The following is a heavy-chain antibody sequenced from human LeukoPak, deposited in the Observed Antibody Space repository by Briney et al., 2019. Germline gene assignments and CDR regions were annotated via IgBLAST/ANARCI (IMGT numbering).Heavy chain of an antibody. D-gene: IGHD3-10*01. V-gene: IGHV4-4*02. J-gene: IGHJ4*02. Sequence: SETLSLTCAVSGVSISSNLWWTWVRHPPGKGLEWIAEIHHSGSINYNPSLKSRVTISVDKAKNQFSLNPNSVTAADTAVYYCARGGDRSFDYWGQGTLVTVSS. CDR2: IHHSGSI. CDR3: ARGGDRSFDY. CDR1: GVSISSNLW.